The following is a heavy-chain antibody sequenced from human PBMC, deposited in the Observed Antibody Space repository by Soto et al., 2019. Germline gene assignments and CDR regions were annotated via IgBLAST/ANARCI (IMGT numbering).Heavy chain of an antibody. CDR2: VYYTGDT. CDR1: GGSISSSSYY. Sequence: SETLSLTCTVSGGSISSSSYYWSWIRQSPGKGLEWIGYVYYTGDTNYNPSLKSRVTISVDPSKSQFSLKLNSVTAADTAVYFCARLGASRTLVWGQGTMVTVSS. CDR3: ARLGASRTLV. J-gene: IGHJ3*01. D-gene: IGHD7-27*01. V-gene: IGHV4-61*01.